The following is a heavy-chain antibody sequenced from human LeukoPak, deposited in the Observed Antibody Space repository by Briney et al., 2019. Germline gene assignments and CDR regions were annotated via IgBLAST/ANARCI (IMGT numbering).Heavy chain of an antibody. Sequence: NPSETLSLTCAVYGGSFSGYYWSWIRQPPGKGLEWIGEINHSGSTNYNPSLKSRVTISVDTSKNQFSLKLSSVTAADTAVYYCASFSGYDWEPNDYWGQGTLVTVSS. V-gene: IGHV4-34*01. J-gene: IGHJ4*02. CDR3: ASFSGYDWEPNDY. D-gene: IGHD5-12*01. CDR2: INHSGST. CDR1: GGSFSGYY.